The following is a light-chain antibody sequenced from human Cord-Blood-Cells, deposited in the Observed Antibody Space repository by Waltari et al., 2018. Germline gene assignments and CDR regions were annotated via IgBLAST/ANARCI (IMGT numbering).Light chain of an antibody. Sequence: QSALTQPASVSGSPGQSITISCTGTSSDVGGYNYVSWYQQHPGKAPKLMIYDVSKRPSGFSNRFSGSKSGNTGSLTISGLQAEDEADYYCSSYTSSSTWVFGGGTKLTVL. CDR2: DVS. CDR3: SSYTSSSTWV. J-gene: IGLJ3*02. CDR1: SSDVGGYNY. V-gene: IGLV2-14*01.